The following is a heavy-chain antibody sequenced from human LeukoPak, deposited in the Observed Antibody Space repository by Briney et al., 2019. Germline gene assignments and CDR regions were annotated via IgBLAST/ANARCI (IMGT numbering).Heavy chain of an antibody. CDR3: TRWDCTTTGCYPFDY. V-gene: IGHV3-73*01. D-gene: IGHD2-2*01. CDR1: GFTFSGSA. Sequence: GGSLRLSCAASGFTFSGSAIHWVRQASGKGLEWVGRIRGKANSYATAYIASVKGRFTISRDDSKNTAYLQMSSLKTEDTAVYYCTRWDCTTTGCYPFDYWGQGTLVTVSS. CDR2: IRGKANSYAT. J-gene: IGHJ4*02.